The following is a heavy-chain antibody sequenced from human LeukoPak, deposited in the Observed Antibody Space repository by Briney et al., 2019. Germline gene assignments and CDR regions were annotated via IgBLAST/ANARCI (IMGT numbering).Heavy chain of an antibody. V-gene: IGHV4-59*13. CDR3: ARWGCSSTSCWFDP. CDR1: GGSISSYY. CDR2: IYYSGST. D-gene: IGHD2-2*01. J-gene: IGHJ5*02. Sequence: KSSATLSLTCTVSGGSISSYYWSSIRQPPGKGLEWIGYIYYSGSTNYNPSLKSRVTISVDTSKNQFSLKLSSVTAADTAVYYCARWGCSSTSCWFDPWGQGTLVTVSS.